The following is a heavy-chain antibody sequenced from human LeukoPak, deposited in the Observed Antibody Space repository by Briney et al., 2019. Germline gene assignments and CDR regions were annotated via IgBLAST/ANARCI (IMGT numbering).Heavy chain of an antibody. CDR3: ARARYCSSTSCPSPYYYYYMDV. CDR1: GYSFTNYW. D-gene: IGHD2-2*01. J-gene: IGHJ6*03. Sequence: GESLKISCKGSGYSFTNYWIGWVRQMPGKGLEWMGIIYPGDPDTRYSPSFQGQVTISADKSISTAYLQWSSLKASDTAMYYCARARYCSSTSCPSPYYYYYMDVWGKGTTVTVSS. V-gene: IGHV5-51*06. CDR2: IYPGDPDT.